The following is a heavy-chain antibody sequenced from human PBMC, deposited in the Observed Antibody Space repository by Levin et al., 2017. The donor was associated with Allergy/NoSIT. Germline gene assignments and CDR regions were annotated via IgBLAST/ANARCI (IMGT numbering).Heavy chain of an antibody. CDR3: AKLPAADPRVWYDAFDV. CDR1: GFTFTTYHA. J-gene: IGHJ3*01. Sequence: QSGGSLRLSCAASGFTFTTYHAVSWVRQAPGKGLEWVCDINGDGDSTHYADSVKGRFTISLDNSTNTVTLHMNRLKADDTATYYCAKLPAADPRVWYDAFDVWGQGTMVAVSS. V-gene: IGHV3-23*01. CDR2: INGDGDST. D-gene: IGHD3-10*01.